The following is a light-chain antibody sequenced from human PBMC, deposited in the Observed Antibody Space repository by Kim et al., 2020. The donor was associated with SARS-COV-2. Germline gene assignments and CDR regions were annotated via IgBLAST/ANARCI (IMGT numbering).Light chain of an antibody. CDR2: DVS. V-gene: IGLV2-14*03. CDR1: RSGVGYYNH. CDR3: SSYTSTDTYV. J-gene: IGLJ1*01. Sequence: GQSIATSCTRNRSGVGYYNHVSWYQHHPGKAPEIIIFDVSKRPSRISNRFSGSKSGDTASLTISGLQAEDEADYYCSSYTSTDTYVFGSGTKVTVL.